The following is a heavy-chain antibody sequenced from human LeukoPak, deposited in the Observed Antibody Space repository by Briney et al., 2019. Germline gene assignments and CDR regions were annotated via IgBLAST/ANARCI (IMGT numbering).Heavy chain of an antibody. J-gene: IGHJ4*02. CDR3: ARREYCSSTSCYAVEFDY. Sequence: ASVKVSCKASGYTFTSYGISWVRQAPGQGLEWMGWISAYNGNTNYAQKFQGRVTVTTDTSTSTAYMELRSLRSDGTAVYYCARREYCSSTSCYAVEFDYWGQGTLVTVSS. CDR1: GYTFTSYG. D-gene: IGHD2-2*01. CDR2: ISAYNGNT. V-gene: IGHV1-18*01.